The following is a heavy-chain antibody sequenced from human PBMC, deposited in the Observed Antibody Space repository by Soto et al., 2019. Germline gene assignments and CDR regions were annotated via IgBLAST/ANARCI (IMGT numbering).Heavy chain of an antibody. V-gene: IGHV3-7*01. Sequence: GSLRLSCTASGFTFSTYLMSWVRQAPGKGLEWVANIRQGGNEKFYVDSVKGRFTISRDNAKKSLYLQMNSLRAEDTAVYYCVGALTYEVPYYYYGMDVWGQGTTVTVSS. CDR3: VGALTYEVPYYYYGMDV. CDR2: IRQGGNEK. J-gene: IGHJ6*02. CDR1: GFTFSTYL. D-gene: IGHD2-21*01.